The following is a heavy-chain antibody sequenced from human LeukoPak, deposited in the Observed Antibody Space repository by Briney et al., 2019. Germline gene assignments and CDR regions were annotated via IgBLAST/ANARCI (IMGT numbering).Heavy chain of an antibody. CDR2: ISAYNGNT. D-gene: IGHD1-1*01. V-gene: IGHV1-18*04. CDR3: ARDHPQLNWNDLARAFDI. Sequence: GASVKVSCKASGYTFTGYYMHWVRQAPGQGLEWMGWISAYNGNTNYAQKLQGRVTMTTDTSTSTAYMELRSLRSDDTAVYYCARDHPQLNWNDLARAFDIWGQGTMVTVSS. J-gene: IGHJ3*02. CDR1: GYTFTGYY.